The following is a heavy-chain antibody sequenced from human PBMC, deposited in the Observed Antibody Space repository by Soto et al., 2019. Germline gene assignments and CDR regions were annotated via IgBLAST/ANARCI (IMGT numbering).Heavy chain of an antibody. CDR2: IYPGDSNP. CDR3: ARRGGATPIRDYLYYGMDI. V-gene: IGHV5-51*01. D-gene: IGHD5-12*01. J-gene: IGHJ6*02. Sequence: PGESLKISCQASGYNFATYWIAWVRQMPGEGLEWMGIIYPGDSNPRYSPSFQGQVTISVDKSINTAYLQWSALKASDSAIYYCARRGGATPIRDYLYYGMDIWGQGTTVTVSS. CDR1: GYNFATYW.